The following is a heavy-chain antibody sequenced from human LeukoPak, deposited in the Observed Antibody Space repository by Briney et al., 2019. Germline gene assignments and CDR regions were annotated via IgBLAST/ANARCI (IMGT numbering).Heavy chain of an antibody. CDR2: ISSSSSYI. D-gene: IGHD2-2*02. CDR1: GFTFSSYS. J-gene: IGHJ5*02. CDR3: ARGLVVPAAILWFDP. V-gene: IGHV3-21*01. Sequence: GGSLRLSCAASGFTFSSYSMNWVRQAPGKGLEWVSSISSSSSYIYYADSVKGRFTISRDNAKNSLYLQMNSLRAEDTAVYYCARGLVVPAAILWFDPWGQGTLVTVSS.